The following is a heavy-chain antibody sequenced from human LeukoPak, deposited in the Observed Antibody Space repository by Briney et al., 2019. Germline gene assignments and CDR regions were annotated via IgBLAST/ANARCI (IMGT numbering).Heavy chain of an antibody. Sequence: GESLKISCQGSGYSFTSYWIGWVRQMPGKGLEWMGIVYPGDSDLRYSPSFQGQVTISADKSISTAYLQWSSLKASDTAMYYCASSYTYYFDYWGQGTLVTVSS. V-gene: IGHV5-51*01. CDR3: ASSYTYYFDY. J-gene: IGHJ4*02. CDR2: VYPGDSDL. D-gene: IGHD2-2*02. CDR1: GYSFTSYW.